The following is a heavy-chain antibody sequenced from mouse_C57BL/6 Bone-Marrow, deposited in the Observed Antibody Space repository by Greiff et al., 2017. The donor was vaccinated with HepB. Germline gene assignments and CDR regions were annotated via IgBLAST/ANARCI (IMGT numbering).Heavy chain of an antibody. Sequence: EVQLVESGGGLVQPGGSLKLSCAASGFTFSDYYMYWVRQTPEKRLEWVAYISNGGGSTYYPDTVKGRFTISRDNAKNTLYLQMSRLKSEDTAMYYCARHDGNYGDWYFDVWGTGTTVTVSS. CDR2: ISNGGGST. CDR3: ARHDGNYGDWYFDV. J-gene: IGHJ1*03. V-gene: IGHV5-12*01. D-gene: IGHD2-1*01. CDR1: GFTFSDYY.